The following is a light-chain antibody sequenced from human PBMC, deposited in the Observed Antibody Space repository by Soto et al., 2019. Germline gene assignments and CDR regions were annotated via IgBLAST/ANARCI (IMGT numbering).Light chain of an antibody. CDR2: EVF. CDR3: SSYAGSNNFEV. J-gene: IGLJ1*01. V-gene: IGLV2-8*01. Sequence: QSALTQPPSASGSPGQSVTISCTGTSSDVGGYNYVSWYQQHPGKAPKLMIYEVFKRPSGVPDRFSGSKSGNTASLTVSGLQADDEADYYCSSYAGSNNFEVFGTGTKVTVL. CDR1: SSDVGGYNY.